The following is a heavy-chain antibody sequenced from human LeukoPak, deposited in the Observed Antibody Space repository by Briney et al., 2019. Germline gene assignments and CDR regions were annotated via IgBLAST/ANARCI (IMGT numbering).Heavy chain of an antibody. V-gene: IGHV1-2*02. Sequence: ASVKVSCKASGYTFTDYYIHCVRQAPGQGLEWMGWIGPKNGDTHYAQKFQGRLTMTRDTSITAAFIELSRLTSDDTAVYYCVRDHASSYDYWGQGTLVTVSS. D-gene: IGHD1-26*01. CDR2: IGPKNGDT. CDR3: VRDHASSYDY. J-gene: IGHJ4*02. CDR1: GYTFTDYY.